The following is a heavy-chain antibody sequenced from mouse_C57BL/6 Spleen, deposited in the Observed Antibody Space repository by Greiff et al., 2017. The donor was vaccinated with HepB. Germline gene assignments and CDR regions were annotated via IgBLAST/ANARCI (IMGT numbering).Heavy chain of an antibody. V-gene: IGHV1-82*01. CDR1: GYAFSSSG. Sequence: VQLKESGPELVKPGASVKISCKASGYAFSSSGMNWVKQRPGKGLEWIGRIYPGDGDTNYNGKFKGKATLTADKSSSTAYMQLSSLTSEDAAVYFCAKDLITTVEGFAYWGQGTLVTVSA. CDR2: IYPGDGDT. D-gene: IGHD1-1*01. CDR3: AKDLITTVEGFAY. J-gene: IGHJ3*01.